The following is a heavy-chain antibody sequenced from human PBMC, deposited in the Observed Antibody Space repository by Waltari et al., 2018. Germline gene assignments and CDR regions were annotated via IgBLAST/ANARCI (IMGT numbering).Heavy chain of an antibody. D-gene: IGHD4-4*01. CDR2: IYENGKT. CDR3: ATHLYSPYLNDY. Sequence: QLQLQESGPGLVKPSETLSLTCTVSGGSISRSNYYWGWIRQPPGKGLEWIASIYENGKTYYSPSLKSRVTISVDTSKNQFSLNLNSVTAADTAVYYCATHLYSPYLNDYWGQGTLVTVSS. CDR1: GGSISRSNYY. V-gene: IGHV4-39*01. J-gene: IGHJ4*02.